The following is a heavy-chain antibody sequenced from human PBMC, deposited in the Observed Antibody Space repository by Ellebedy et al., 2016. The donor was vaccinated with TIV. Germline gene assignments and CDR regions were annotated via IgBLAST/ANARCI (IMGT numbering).Heavy chain of an antibody. V-gene: IGHV3-43*01. Sequence: GGSLRLSCAASGFTFDDYTMHWVRQAPGKGLEWVSLISWDGGSTYYADSVKGRFTISRDNSKNSLYLQMNSLRTGDTALYYCAKDIGVGAYDSSGYLDAFDIWGQGTMVTVSS. CDR2: ISWDGGST. CDR1: GFTFDDYT. D-gene: IGHD3-22*01. J-gene: IGHJ3*02. CDR3: AKDIGVGAYDSSGYLDAFDI.